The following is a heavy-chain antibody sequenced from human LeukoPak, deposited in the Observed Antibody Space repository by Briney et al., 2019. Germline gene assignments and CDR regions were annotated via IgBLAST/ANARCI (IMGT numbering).Heavy chain of an antibody. Sequence: GGSLRLSCAASGFTFSSYAMSWVRQAPGKGLEWVSAISGSGGSTYYADSVKGRFTISRDNSKNSLYLQMNSLRAEDTAVYYCARDPRRVPFDYWGQGTLVTVSS. V-gene: IGHV3-23*01. CDR2: ISGSGGST. CDR1: GFTFSSYA. D-gene: IGHD3-10*01. CDR3: ARDPRRVPFDY. J-gene: IGHJ4*02.